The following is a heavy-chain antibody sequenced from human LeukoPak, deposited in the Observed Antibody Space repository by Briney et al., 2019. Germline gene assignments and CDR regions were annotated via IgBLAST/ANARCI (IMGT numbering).Heavy chain of an antibody. D-gene: IGHD2-15*01. V-gene: IGHV4-59*08. CDR2: IYYSGST. CDR1: GGSVSRYY. CDR3: ARGSVVPARLGYCSGGSCQRVGWFDP. J-gene: IGHJ5*02. Sequence: SETLTLTCTVSGGSVSRYYWSWIRQPPGKGLDWIGYIYYSGSTNYNPSLKSRVTISVDTSKNQFSLKLSSVTAADTAVYYCARGSVVPARLGYCSGGSCQRVGWFDPWGQGTLAAVSS.